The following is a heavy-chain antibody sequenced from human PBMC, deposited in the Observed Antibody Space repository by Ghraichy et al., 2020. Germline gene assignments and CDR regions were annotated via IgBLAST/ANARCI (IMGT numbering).Heavy chain of an antibody. CDR1: GGSISSGGYS. D-gene: IGHD4-11*01. CDR2: IYHSGST. Sequence: SETLSLTCAVSGGSISSGGYSWSWIRQPPGKGLEWIGYIYHSGSTYYNPSLKSRVTISVDRSKNQFSLKLSSVTAADTAVYYCARALGNDYSLGIWFDPWGQGTLVTVSS. CDR3: ARALGNDYSLGIWFDP. J-gene: IGHJ5*02. V-gene: IGHV4-30-2*01.